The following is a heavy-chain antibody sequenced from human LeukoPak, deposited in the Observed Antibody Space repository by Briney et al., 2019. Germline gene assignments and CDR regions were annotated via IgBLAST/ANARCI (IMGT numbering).Heavy chain of an antibody. J-gene: IGHJ5*02. D-gene: IGHD1-7*01. CDR2: IIPIFGIA. V-gene: IGHV1-69*04. Sequence: SVKVSCKASGGTFSSYAISWVRQAPGQGLEWMGRIIPIFGIANYAQKFQGRVTITADKSTSTAYMVLSSLRSEDTAVYYCARDNWNYGGWFDPWGQGTLVTVSS. CDR3: ARDNWNYGGWFDP. CDR1: GGTFSSYA.